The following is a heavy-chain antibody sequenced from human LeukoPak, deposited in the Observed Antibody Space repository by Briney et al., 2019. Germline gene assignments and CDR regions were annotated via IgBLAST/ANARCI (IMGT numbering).Heavy chain of an antibody. CDR3: AREMYFFISATQEYNYYMDV. CDR1: GGSIRSGNYY. J-gene: IGHJ6*03. CDR2: INTRGST. D-gene: IGHD2-8*01. V-gene: IGHV4-61*02. Sequence: SETLSLTCKVSGGSIRSGNYYWTWIRQPAGKGLEWIGRINTRGSTSYNPSLKGRVTISVDTAKNQFSLKLTSVTAADTAVYYCAREMYFFISATQEYNYYMDVWGKGTTVTVSS.